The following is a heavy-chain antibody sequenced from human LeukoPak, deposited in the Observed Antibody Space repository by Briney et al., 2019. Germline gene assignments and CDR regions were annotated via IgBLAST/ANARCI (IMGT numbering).Heavy chain of an antibody. D-gene: IGHD2-8*01. Sequence: SETLSLTCTVSGVSISSGSYYWGWIRQPPGKGLEWIASIYYSGSTYYNPSLKSRVTISVDTSKNQFSLKLNSVTAADTAVYYCARTDIVLMVYAIVHFDLWGRGTLVTVSS. CDR1: GVSISSGSYY. CDR3: ARTDIVLMVYAIVHFDL. CDR2: IYYSGST. V-gene: IGHV4-39*01. J-gene: IGHJ2*01.